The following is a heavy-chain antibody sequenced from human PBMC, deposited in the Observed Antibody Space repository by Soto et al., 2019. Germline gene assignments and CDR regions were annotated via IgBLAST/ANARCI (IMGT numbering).Heavy chain of an antibody. J-gene: IGHJ4*02. CDR2: ISGSGGST. Sequence: EVQLLESGGGLVQPGGSLTLSCAASGFTFTNYAMTWVRQAPGKGLEWISLISGSGGSTYYADSVKGRFTISRDNCKNTLHLQMNILTAEDTDVYYCARREGYGSVDYCGQGPLITVSS. CDR1: GFTFTNYA. CDR3: ARREGYGSVDY. D-gene: IGHD1-1*01. V-gene: IGHV3-23*01.